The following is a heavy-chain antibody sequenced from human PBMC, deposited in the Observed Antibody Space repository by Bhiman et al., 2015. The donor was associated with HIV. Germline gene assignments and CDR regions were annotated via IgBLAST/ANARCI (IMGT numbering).Heavy chain of an antibody. D-gene: IGHD3-22*01. V-gene: IGHV3-9*01. CDR3: AKDQSHFYDTFLGDAYDI. Sequence: EVQLVESGGGLVQPGGSRKTTPVQPLDSPLYDYAMHWVRQAPGKGLEWVSGISWNSGNMGYADSVKGRFTISRDSAKNSLYLQMNSLRPEDTALYYCAKDQSHFYDTFLGDAYDIWGQGTMVTVSS. CDR1: DSPLYDYA. CDR2: ISWNSGNM. J-gene: IGHJ3*02.